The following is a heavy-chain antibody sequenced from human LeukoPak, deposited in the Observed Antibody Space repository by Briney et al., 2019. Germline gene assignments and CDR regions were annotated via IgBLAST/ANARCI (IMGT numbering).Heavy chain of an antibody. CDR3: ARDRNYDILTGYEGCWFDP. CDR1: GGSISSYY. CDR2: IYYSGST. D-gene: IGHD3-9*01. V-gene: IGHV4-59*01. Sequence: PSETLSLTCTVSGGSISSYYWSWIRQPPGKGLEWIGYIYYSGSTNYNPSLKSRVTISVDTSKNQFSLKLISVTAADTAVYYCARDRNYDILTGYEGCWFDPWGQGTLVTVSS. J-gene: IGHJ5*02.